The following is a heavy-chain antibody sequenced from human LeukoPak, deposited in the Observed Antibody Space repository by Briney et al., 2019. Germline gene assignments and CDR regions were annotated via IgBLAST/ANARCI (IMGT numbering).Heavy chain of an antibody. Sequence: GGSLRLSCAASGFTFSYYGMHWVRQAPGKGLEWVAVISYDGSNKYYADSVKGRFTISRDNSKNTLYLQMNSLRAEDTAVYYCARVREITVLDYWGQGTLVTVSS. V-gene: IGHV3-30*03. D-gene: IGHD1-14*01. CDR1: GFTFSYYG. CDR2: ISYDGSNK. J-gene: IGHJ4*02. CDR3: ARVREITVLDY.